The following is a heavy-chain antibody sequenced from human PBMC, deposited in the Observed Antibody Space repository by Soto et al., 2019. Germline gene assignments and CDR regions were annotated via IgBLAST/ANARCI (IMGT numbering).Heavy chain of an antibody. CDR2: INHSGST. Sequence: QVQLQQWGAGLLKPSETLSLTCAVYGGSFSGYYWSWIRQPPGKGLEWIGEINHSGSTNYNPSLKSRVTISVDTSKNQFSLKLSSVTAADTAVYYCAIASMTTVTKWLDYWGQGTLVTVSS. CDR1: GGSFSGYY. CDR3: AIASMTTVTKWLDY. J-gene: IGHJ4*02. V-gene: IGHV4-34*01. D-gene: IGHD4-17*01.